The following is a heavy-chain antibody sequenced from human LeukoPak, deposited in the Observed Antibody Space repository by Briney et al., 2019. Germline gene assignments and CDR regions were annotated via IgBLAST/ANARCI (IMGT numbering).Heavy chain of an antibody. CDR1: GGSISSYY. J-gene: IGHJ4*02. V-gene: IGHV4-59*08. D-gene: IGHD3-10*01. CDR2: IYYSGST. CDR3: ARSYYYGSGSYMYY. Sequence: SETLSLTCTVSGGSISSYYWSWIRQPPGKGLEWIGYIYYSGSTNYNPSLKSRVTISVDTSKNQFSLKLSSVTAADTAVYYCARSYYYGSGSYMYYRGQGTLVTVSS.